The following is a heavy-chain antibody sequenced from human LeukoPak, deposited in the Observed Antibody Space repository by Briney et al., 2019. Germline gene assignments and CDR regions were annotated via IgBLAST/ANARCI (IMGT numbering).Heavy chain of an antibody. CDR2: IEKNGSGK. CDR1: GFIFSDSW. CDR3: TTDRWYSADH. J-gene: IGHJ5*02. Sequence: GGSLRLSCTVSGFIFSDSWMAWIRQAPGKGLEWVAIIEKNGSGKNYVDSVKGRFIISRDNAKNSLFLQMDSLKVEDTAIYYCTTDRWYSADHWGQGTLVTVSS. D-gene: IGHD2-15*01. V-gene: IGHV3-7*03.